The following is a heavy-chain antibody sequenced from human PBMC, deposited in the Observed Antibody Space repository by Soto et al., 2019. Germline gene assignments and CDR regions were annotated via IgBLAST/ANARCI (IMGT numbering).Heavy chain of an antibody. J-gene: IGHJ3*02. D-gene: IGHD2-21*02. CDR1: GYTFTSYA. V-gene: IGHV1-3*01. Sequence: GASVKVSCKASGYTFTSYAMHWVRQAPGQRLEWMGWINAGNGNTKYSQKFQGRVTITRDTSTSTAYMELSSLRSEDTAVYYCARGAPKLAYCGGDCYEVAFDIWGQGTMVTVSS. CDR3: ARGAPKLAYCGGDCYEVAFDI. CDR2: INAGNGNT.